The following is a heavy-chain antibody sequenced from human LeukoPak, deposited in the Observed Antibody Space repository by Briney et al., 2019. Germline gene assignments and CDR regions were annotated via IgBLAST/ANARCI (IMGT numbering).Heavy chain of an antibody. Sequence: GGSLRLSCAASGFTFRNYWITWVRRAPGKGLEWVANIKQGGSEKHYVDSVKGRFTISRDDATNSLYLQMNSLRIEDTAVYYCAREGQQSYGMDVWGQGATVTVSS. V-gene: IGHV3-7*05. CDR2: IKQGGSEK. CDR3: AREGQQSYGMDV. CDR1: GFTFRNYW. D-gene: IGHD6-13*01. J-gene: IGHJ6*02.